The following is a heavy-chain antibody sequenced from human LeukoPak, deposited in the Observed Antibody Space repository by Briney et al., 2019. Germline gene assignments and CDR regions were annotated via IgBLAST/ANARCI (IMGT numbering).Heavy chain of an antibody. CDR1: GFTFNTYA. D-gene: IGHD1-1*01. J-gene: IGHJ4*02. V-gene: IGHV3-23*01. CDR2: ISGRGSST. Sequence: PGGSLRLSCAASGFTFNTYAVGWVRQAPGKGLEWVSSISGRGSSTYYADSVKVRFTISRDNSKNTLSLQMNSLRPEDTAVYYCAKGRLEPLYFDYYGQGTLVTVSS. CDR3: AKGRLEPLYFDY.